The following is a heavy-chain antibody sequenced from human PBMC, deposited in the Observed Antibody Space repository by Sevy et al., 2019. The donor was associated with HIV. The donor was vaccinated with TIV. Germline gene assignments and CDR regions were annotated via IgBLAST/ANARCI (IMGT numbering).Heavy chain of an antibody. V-gene: IGHV4-59*13. CDR1: GGSISSDY. D-gene: IGHD3-10*01. J-gene: IGHJ5*02. CDR3: AMGVRAQNWFDT. Sequence: SETLSLTCTVSGGSISSDYWSWIQQPPGKGLEWIGYIHYSGSTNYNPSLKSRVTISVDTSKNQFSLKLSSATAADTAVYYCAMGVRAQNWFDTWGQGTLVTVSS. CDR2: IHYSGST.